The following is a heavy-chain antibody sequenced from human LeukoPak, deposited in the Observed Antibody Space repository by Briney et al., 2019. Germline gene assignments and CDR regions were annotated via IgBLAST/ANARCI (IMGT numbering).Heavy chain of an antibody. CDR1: GFTVSANY. CDR3: ARGDYGGNALIDY. Sequence: GGSLRLSCAISGFTVSANYMNWVRQAPGKGLEWVSVIYSGGSTYYADSVKGRFTISRDNSKNTLYLQMNSLRVEDTAVYYCARGDYGGNALIDYWGQGTLVTVSS. CDR2: IYSGGST. D-gene: IGHD4-23*01. J-gene: IGHJ4*02. V-gene: IGHV3-66*01.